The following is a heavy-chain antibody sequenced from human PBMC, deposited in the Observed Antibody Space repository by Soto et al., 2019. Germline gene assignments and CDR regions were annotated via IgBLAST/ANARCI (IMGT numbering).Heavy chain of an antibody. CDR2: IYYSGST. V-gene: IGHV4-30-4*01. Sequence: PSETLSLTCTVSGGSISSGDYYWSWIRQPPGKGLEWIGYIYYSGSTYYNPSLKSRVTISVDTSKNQFSLKLSSVTAADTAVYYCARAPIQLWLMADWFDPWGQGTLVTVSS. CDR1: GGSISSGDYY. D-gene: IGHD5-18*01. J-gene: IGHJ5*02. CDR3: ARAPIQLWLMADWFDP.